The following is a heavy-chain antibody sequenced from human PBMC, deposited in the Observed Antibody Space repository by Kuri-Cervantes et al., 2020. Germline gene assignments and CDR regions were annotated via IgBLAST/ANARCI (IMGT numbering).Heavy chain of an antibody. V-gene: IGHV3-7*02. Sequence: GGSLRLSCAASGFTFSTYWMSWVRQAPGKGLEWVANIKQDGSEKYYVDSLKGRFTISRDNAKNSLYLQMNSLRPEDTATYYCAGGTACDYWGQGALVTVSS. CDR3: AGGTACDY. J-gene: IGHJ4*02. CDR1: GFTFSTYW. CDR2: IKQDGSEK.